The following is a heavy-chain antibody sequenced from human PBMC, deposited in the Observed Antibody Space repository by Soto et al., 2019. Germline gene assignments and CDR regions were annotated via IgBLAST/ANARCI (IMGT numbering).Heavy chain of an antibody. V-gene: IGHV5-10-1*01. CDR3: ARLKGDGYKVDY. Sequence: PGESLKISCKGSGYSFTGYWISWVRQMPGKGLEWMGRIDPSDSYTNYSPSFQGHATISADKSISTAYLQWSSLKASDTAMYYCARLKGDGYKVDYWGQGTLVTVSS. J-gene: IGHJ4*02. CDR2: IDPSDSYT. D-gene: IGHD5-12*01. CDR1: GYSFTGYW.